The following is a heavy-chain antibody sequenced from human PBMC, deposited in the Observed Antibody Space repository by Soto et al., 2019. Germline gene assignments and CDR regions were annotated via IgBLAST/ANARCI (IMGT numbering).Heavy chain of an antibody. J-gene: IGHJ6*02. CDR2: INHSGST. CDR3: ARVGIAAAGPHYYYYGMDV. D-gene: IGHD6-13*01. CDR1: GGSFSGYY. Sequence: SETLSLTCAVYGGSFSGYYWSWIRQPPGKGQEWIGEINHSGSTNYNPSLKSRVTISVDTSKNQFSLKLSSVTAADTAVYYCARVGIAAAGPHYYYYGMDVWGQGTTVTVSS. V-gene: IGHV4-34*01.